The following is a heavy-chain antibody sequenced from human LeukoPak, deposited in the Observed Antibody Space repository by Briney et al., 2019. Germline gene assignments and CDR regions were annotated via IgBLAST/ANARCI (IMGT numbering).Heavy chain of an antibody. V-gene: IGHV1-2*02. CDR1: GYTFTGNH. D-gene: IGHD5-12*01. CDR3: ARVLDSGYPVWDC. Sequence: GASVKVSCKASGYTFTGNHMHWVRQAPGQGLEWMGWISPNSGGTNYAQKFQGRVTMTRDTSVSTAYMELSRLRSDDTAVYYCARVLDSGYPVWDCWGQGTLVTVSS. CDR2: ISPNSGGT. J-gene: IGHJ4*02.